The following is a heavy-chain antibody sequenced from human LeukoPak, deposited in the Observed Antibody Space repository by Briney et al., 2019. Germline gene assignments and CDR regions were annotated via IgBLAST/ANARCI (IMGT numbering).Heavy chain of an antibody. J-gene: IGHJ4*02. V-gene: IGHV1-46*01. CDR1: GYTFTSYY. CDR2: INPSGGST. CDR3: ARETRLYYYFDY. D-gene: IGHD3-3*01. Sequence: GASVKVSCKASGYTFTSYYMHWVRQAPGLGLEWMGIINPSGGSTSYAQKFQGRVTMTRDTSTSTVYMELSSLRSEDTAVYYCARETRLYYYFDYWGQGTLVTVSS.